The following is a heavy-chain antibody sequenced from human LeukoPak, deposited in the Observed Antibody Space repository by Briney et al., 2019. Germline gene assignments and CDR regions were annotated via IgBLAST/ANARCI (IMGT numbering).Heavy chain of an antibody. CDR2: ISYDGSNK. Sequence: GGSLRLSCAASGFTFSSYGMHWVRQAPGKGLEWVAVISYDGSNKYYADSVKGRFTISRDNSKNTLYLQMNSLRAEDTAVYYCAKPLWFGELLDWGQGTLVTVSS. CDR1: GFTFSSYG. V-gene: IGHV3-30*18. J-gene: IGHJ4*02. CDR3: AKPLWFGELLD. D-gene: IGHD3-10*01.